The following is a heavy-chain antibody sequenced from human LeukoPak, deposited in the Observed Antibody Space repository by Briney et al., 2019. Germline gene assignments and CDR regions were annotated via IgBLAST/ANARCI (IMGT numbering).Heavy chain of an antibody. CDR3: ARAILSGYPDS. D-gene: IGHD3-3*01. Sequence: KTSETLSLTCSVSGGSISTYYWTWIRQPPGKGLEWIGYIYYSGSTNYNPSLKSRVTISLDTSKNQFSLKLSSVTAADTAVYSCARAILSGYPDSWGQGTLVTVSS. CDR2: IYYSGST. V-gene: IGHV4-59*01. CDR1: GGSISTYY. J-gene: IGHJ4*02.